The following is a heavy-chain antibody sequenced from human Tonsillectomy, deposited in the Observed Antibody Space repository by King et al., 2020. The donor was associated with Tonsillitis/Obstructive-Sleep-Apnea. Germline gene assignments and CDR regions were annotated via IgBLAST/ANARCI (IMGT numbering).Heavy chain of an antibody. CDR2: IFSNDEK. CDR3: ATGDFGENYYYDYYMDV. D-gene: IGHD3-3*01. CDR1: GFSLSNARMG. V-gene: IGHV2-26*01. Sequence: LKESGPVLVKPTETLTLTCTVSGFSLSNARMGVSWIRQPPGKALEWLAHIFSNDEKSYSTSLKSRHTIFNDTSKSQVVLNMTNMDPVDTATYYCATGDFGENYYYDYYMDVWGKGTTVTVSS. J-gene: IGHJ6*03.